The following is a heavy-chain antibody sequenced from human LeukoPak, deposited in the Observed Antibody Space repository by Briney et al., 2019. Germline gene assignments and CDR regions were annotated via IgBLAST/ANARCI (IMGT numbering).Heavy chain of an antibody. J-gene: IGHJ4*02. CDR3: AINECSSTSCYRVFDH. Sequence: SETLSLTCTVSGASITSYYWSWIRQPPGKGLEWIGYIYYSGTTNYNPSFKGRVTITADRSKSQFSLSLSSVTAADTAVYYCAINECSSTSCYRVFDHWGQGTLVTVSS. D-gene: IGHD2-2*01. V-gene: IGHV4-59*03. CDR2: IYYSGTT. CDR1: GASITSYY.